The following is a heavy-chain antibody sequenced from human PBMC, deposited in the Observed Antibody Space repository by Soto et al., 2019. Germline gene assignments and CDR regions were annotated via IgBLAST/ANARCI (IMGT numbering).Heavy chain of an antibody. J-gene: IGHJ4*02. D-gene: IGHD5-18*01. CDR3: AKGSGSGYSYGYFDY. CDR2: ISSSGDST. Sequence: PGGSLRLSCAASGFTFRNYAMSWVRHAPGKGLEWVSAISSSGDSTHYADSVKGRFTISRDISKYTLYLQMNSLRAEDTAVYYCAKGSGSGYSYGYFDYWGLGVLVTVSS. V-gene: IGHV3-23*01. CDR1: GFTFRNYA.